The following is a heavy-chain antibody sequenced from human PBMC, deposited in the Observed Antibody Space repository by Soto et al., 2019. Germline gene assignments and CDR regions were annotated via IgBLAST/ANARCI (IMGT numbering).Heavy chain of an antibody. CDR3: AREIQRGPGHYYGMDV. CDR1: GYTFTGYF. CDR2: INPNSGST. V-gene: IGHV1-2*02. Sequence: ASVKVSWKASGYTFTGYFMHWVRQAPGQGLEWMGWINPNSGSTYYADYVKGRFTISRDNSKNTLYRKMNSLRAEDTAVYYCAREIQRGPGHYYGMDVWGQGTTVTVSS. J-gene: IGHJ6*02. D-gene: IGHD5-18*01.